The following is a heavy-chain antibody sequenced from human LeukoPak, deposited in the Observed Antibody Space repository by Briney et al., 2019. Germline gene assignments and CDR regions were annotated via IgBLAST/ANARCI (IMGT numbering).Heavy chain of an antibody. CDR1: GGVFTTYA. V-gene: IGHV1-69*11. Sequence: ASVKVSCKASGGVFTTYAVSWVRQAPGQGLEWMGSIIPFLDTTNYAQKFQGRVTITADEPTRTAYMELTYVRSDDRAVYYCAGGYCSGGSCYPYYYYGMDVWGQGTTVTVSS. D-gene: IGHD2-15*01. CDR3: AGGYCSGGSCYPYYYYGMDV. J-gene: IGHJ6*02. CDR2: IIPFLDTT.